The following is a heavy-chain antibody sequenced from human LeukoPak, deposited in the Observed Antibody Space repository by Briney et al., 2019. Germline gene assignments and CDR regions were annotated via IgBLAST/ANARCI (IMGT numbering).Heavy chain of an antibody. Sequence: GGSLRLSCAASGFTFSNYAMRWLRQAPGKGLEWVSDMSPSGDSTFHADSVRGRFTMSRDNSKNTLYLQMNSLRAEDTAVYYCAKGDYYYGMDVWGQGTTVTVSS. CDR2: MSPSGDST. CDR3: AKGDYYYGMDV. V-gene: IGHV3-23*01. J-gene: IGHJ6*02. CDR1: GFTFSNYA.